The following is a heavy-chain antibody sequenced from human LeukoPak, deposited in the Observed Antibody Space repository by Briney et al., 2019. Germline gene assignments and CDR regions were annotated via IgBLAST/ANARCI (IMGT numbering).Heavy chain of an antibody. CDR1: GGFSSFYY. Sequence: SETLSLTCTVSGGFSSFYYWTWIRQPPGRGLEWIGNIHTSGSTDYSPSLKSRVTMSIDTSKNQFSLRLSSVTAADTAVYYCARPGQSSWWVYFNYWGQGTLVTVSS. V-gene: IGHV4-4*09. D-gene: IGHD2-15*01. CDR3: ARPGQSSWWVYFNY. J-gene: IGHJ4*02. CDR2: IHTSGST.